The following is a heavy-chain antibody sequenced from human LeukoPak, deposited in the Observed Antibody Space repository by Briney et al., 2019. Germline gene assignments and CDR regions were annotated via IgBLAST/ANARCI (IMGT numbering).Heavy chain of an antibody. V-gene: IGHV3-30*01. Sequence: GESLRLSCAASGFTFSSYAMHWVRQAPGKGLEWVAVISYDGSNKYYADSVKGRFTISRDNSKNTLYLQMNSLRAEDTAVYYCARVGLGYQLLECFMSYWGQGTLVTVSS. J-gene: IGHJ4*02. CDR3: ARVGLGYQLLECFMSY. D-gene: IGHD2-2*01. CDR1: GFTFSSYA. CDR2: ISYDGSNK.